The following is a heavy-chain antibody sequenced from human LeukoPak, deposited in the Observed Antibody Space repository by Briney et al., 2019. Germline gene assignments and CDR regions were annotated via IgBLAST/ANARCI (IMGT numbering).Heavy chain of an antibody. D-gene: IGHD2-15*01. CDR3: ARDRYCSGGSCYRGDYFDY. Sequence: PGGSLRLSCAASGFTFSNYEMNWVRQAPGKGLEWVSYISPGGSTIYYADSVRGRFTISRDNAKNSLYLQMNSLRVEDTAVYYCARDRYCSGGSCYRGDYFDYWGQGTLVTVSS. J-gene: IGHJ4*02. V-gene: IGHV3-48*03. CDR1: GFTFSNYE. CDR2: ISPGGSTI.